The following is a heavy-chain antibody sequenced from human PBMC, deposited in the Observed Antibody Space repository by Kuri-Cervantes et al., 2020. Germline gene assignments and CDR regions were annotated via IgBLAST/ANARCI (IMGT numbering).Heavy chain of an antibody. V-gene: IGHV4-4*07. CDR3: ARLGTAPSFWSGYYTDYGMDV. J-gene: IGHJ6*02. Sequence: SETLSLTCTVSGGFISSYYWNWIRQPAGKGLEWIGRIYNSGTNYNPSLKSRVTMSVDTSKNQFSLKLSSVTAADTAVYYCARLGTAPSFWSGYYTDYGMDVWGQGTTVTVSS. CDR1: GGFISSYY. CDR2: IYNSGT. D-gene: IGHD3-3*01.